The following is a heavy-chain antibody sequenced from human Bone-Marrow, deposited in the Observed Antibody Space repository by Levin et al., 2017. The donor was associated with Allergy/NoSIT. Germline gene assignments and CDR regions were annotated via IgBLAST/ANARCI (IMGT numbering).Heavy chain of an antibody. CDR2: IRPSSGNR. V-gene: IGHV1-46*02. Sequence: ASVKVSCKASGYAFNIYNIHWVRQAPGQGLEWLGIIRPSSGNRKYAEGFQGRVVMTGDMSTSTVYMELKSLRSDDTALYYCARGFGDYDPYYYYMDVWGKGTPVTVSS. J-gene: IGHJ6*03. CDR3: ARGFGDYDPYYYYMDV. D-gene: IGHD4-17*01. CDR1: GYAFNIYN.